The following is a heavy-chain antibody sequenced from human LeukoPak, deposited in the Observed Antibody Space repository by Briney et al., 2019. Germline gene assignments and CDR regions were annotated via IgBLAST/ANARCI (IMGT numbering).Heavy chain of an antibody. CDR2: INTNTGNP. Sequence: ASVKVSCKASGYTFTSYAMNWVRQAPGQGLEWMGWINTNTGNPTYAQGFTGRFVFSLDTSVSTAYLQISSLKAEDTAVYYCARPGIAAAGTRSHFDYWGQGTLVTVSS. D-gene: IGHD6-13*01. CDR1: GYTFTSYA. V-gene: IGHV7-4-1*02. CDR3: ARPGIAAAGTRSHFDY. J-gene: IGHJ4*02.